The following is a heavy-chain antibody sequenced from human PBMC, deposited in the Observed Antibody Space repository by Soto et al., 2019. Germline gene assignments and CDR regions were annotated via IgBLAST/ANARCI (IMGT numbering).Heavy chain of an antibody. J-gene: IGHJ1*01. D-gene: IGHD3-22*01. Sequence: EVQLLESGGGLVQPGGSLRLSCAASGFTFSSYAMSWVRQAPGKGLEGVSASSGSRGSTYYADSVKGRFTISRDNSKNTLYLQMNSLRDEDTAVYYCAKSRNYYDSSGRGRSFQHWGQGTLVTVSS. CDR3: AKSRNYYDSSGRGRSFQH. V-gene: IGHV3-23*01. CDR1: GFTFSSYA. CDR2: SSGSRGST.